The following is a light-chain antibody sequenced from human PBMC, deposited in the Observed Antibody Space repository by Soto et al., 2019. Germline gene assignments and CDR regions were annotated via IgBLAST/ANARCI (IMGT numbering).Light chain of an antibody. CDR3: QHYHGWPIT. Sequence: EIVMTQSPATLSVSPGERASLSCRAGQSVSSNLAWYQYTPGQAPRLLFYDASTRATGIPARFSGSGSGTEFTLTISSLQSEDFAVYYCQHYHGWPITFGQGTRLEIK. J-gene: IGKJ5*01. V-gene: IGKV3-15*01. CDR2: DAS. CDR1: QSVSSN.